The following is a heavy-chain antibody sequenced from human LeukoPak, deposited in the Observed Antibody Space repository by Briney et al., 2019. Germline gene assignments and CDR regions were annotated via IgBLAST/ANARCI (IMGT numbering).Heavy chain of an antibody. CDR1: RGSISSYY. V-gene: IGHV4-59*08. CDR3: ATGRWGSSWYRGFDP. J-gene: IGHJ5*02. CDR2: IYYSGST. Sequence: SETLSLTCTVSRGSISSYYWSWIRQPPGKGLEWIGYIYYSGSTNYNPSLKSRVTISVDTSKNQFSLKLSSVTAADTAVYYCATGRWGSSWYRGFDPWGQGTLVTVSS. D-gene: IGHD6-13*01.